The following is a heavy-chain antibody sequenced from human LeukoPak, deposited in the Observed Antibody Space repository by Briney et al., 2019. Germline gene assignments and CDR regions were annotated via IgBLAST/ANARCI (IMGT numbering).Heavy chain of an antibody. Sequence: GGSLRLSCAASGFTFSSYSMNWVRQAPGRGLEWVSSISSSSSYIYYADSVKGRFTISRDNAKNSLYLQMNSLRAEDTAVYYCARARSYYYDSRDDAFDIWGQGTMVTVSS. CDR2: ISSSSSYI. J-gene: IGHJ3*02. D-gene: IGHD3-22*01. CDR3: ARARSYYYDSRDDAFDI. CDR1: GFTFSSYS. V-gene: IGHV3-21*01.